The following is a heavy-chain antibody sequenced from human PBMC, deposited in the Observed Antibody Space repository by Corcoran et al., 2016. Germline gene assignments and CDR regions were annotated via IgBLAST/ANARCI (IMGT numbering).Heavy chain of an antibody. CDR2: INHSGST. J-gene: IGHJ4*02. CDR3: ARGPLGEVLRFLEWLSPPYYFDY. V-gene: IGHV4-34*01. D-gene: IGHD3-3*01. CDR1: GGSFSGYY. Sequence: QVQLQQWGAGLLKPSETLSLTCAVYGGSFSGYYWSWIRQPPGKGLEWIGEINHSGSTNYNPSLKSRVTISVDTSKNQFSLKLSSVTAADTAVYYCARGPLGEVLRFLEWLSPPYYFDYWGQGTLVTVSS.